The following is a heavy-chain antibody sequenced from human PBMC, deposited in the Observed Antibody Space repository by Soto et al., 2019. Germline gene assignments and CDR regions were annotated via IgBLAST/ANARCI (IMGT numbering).Heavy chain of an antibody. D-gene: IGHD6-13*01. V-gene: IGHV3-74*01. CDR2: IKSDGTST. J-gene: IGHJ3*02. CDR3: AREGLDTAGFFDI. CDR1: GFSFSRYG. Sequence: GGSLRLSCVASGFSFSRYGMHYVRQAPGKGLEWVSRIKSDGTSTSYADSVKGRFTISRDNAKNTLYLQMDNLRAEDTAVYYCAREGLDTAGFFDIWGQGTMVSVS.